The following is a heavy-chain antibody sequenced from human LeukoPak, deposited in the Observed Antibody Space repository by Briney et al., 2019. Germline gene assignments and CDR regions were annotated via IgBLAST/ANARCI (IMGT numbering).Heavy chain of an antibody. Sequence: GASVKFSCKASGYTFTSYDINWVRQATGQGLEWMGWMNPNSGNTGYAQKFQGRVTITRNTSIRTAYMELSSLRSEDTAVYYCARADYYYYMDVWGKGTTVTVSS. J-gene: IGHJ6*03. CDR1: GYTFTSYD. V-gene: IGHV1-8*03. CDR3: ARADYYYYMDV. CDR2: MNPNSGNT.